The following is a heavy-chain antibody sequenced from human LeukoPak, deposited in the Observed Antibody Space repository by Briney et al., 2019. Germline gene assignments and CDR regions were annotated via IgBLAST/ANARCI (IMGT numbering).Heavy chain of an antibody. Sequence: SGGSLRLSCAASGFTFSSYAMHWVRQAPGKGLEWVAVISYDGSNKYYADSEKGRFTISRDNSKNTLYLQMNSLRAEDTAVYYCARVALMYSSSPLDYWGQGTLVTVSS. CDR2: ISYDGSNK. D-gene: IGHD6-6*01. V-gene: IGHV3-30-3*01. J-gene: IGHJ4*02. CDR1: GFTFSSYA. CDR3: ARVALMYSSSPLDY.